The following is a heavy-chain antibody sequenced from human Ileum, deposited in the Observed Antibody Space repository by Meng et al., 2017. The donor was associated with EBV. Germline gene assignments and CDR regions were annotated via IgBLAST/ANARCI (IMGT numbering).Heavy chain of an antibody. J-gene: IGHJ4*02. CDR1: GGSITNSNW. V-gene: IGHV4-4*02. Sequence: QVQLQESGLRLVKPSGTLTLSCAVSGGSITNSNWRWVRQPPGQGLEWIGEISQSGSTYYNPSLKSRVTISGDQSKNNFSLRLSSVTAADTAVYYCAKRTGDRGDYFDYWGQGALVTVSS. CDR3: AKRTGDRGDYFDY. D-gene: IGHD7-27*01. CDR2: ISQSGST.